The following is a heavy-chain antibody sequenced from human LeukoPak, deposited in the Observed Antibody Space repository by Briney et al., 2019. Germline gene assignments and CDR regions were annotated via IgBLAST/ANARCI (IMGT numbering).Heavy chain of an antibody. CDR2: ISGSGGST. D-gene: IGHD1-26*01. Sequence: GGSLRLSCAASGFTFSSYAMSWVRQAPGKGLEWVSAISGSGGSTYYADSVKGRFTISRDNSKNTLYLQMNSLRAEDTAVYFCAKYSGSYYYPPNWDSWGQGTRVTVSS. J-gene: IGHJ4*02. CDR1: GFTFSSYA. CDR3: AKYSGSYYYPPNWDS. V-gene: IGHV3-23*01.